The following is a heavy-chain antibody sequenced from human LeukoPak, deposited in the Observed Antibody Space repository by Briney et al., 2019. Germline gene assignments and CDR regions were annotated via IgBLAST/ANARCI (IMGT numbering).Heavy chain of an antibody. J-gene: IGHJ5*02. CDR1: GGSISSYY. CDR3: ARHGGPRDRFDP. CDR2: MYYSGST. V-gene: IGHV4-59*08. D-gene: IGHD3-16*01. Sequence: PSETLSLTCTVSGGSISSYYWSWIRQPPGKGLEWIGYMYYSGSTNYNPSLKSRVTISVDTSKNQFSLKLSSVTAADTAVYYCARHGGPRDRFDPWGQGTLVTVSS.